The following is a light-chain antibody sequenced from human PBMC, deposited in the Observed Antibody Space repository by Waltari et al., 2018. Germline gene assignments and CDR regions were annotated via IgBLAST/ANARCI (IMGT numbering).Light chain of an antibody. Sequence: DTQMTQFPSAVPAFVGDRVTITCRASQAIGIWLAWYQQKPGKAPKLLFYQASTLQGGVPSRCSGSGSGTDFTLTISSLQPEDFATYYCQQAHTFPLTFGGGTKVEIK. J-gene: IGKJ4*01. CDR2: QAS. V-gene: IGKV1-12*01. CDR1: QAIGIW. CDR3: QQAHTFPLT.